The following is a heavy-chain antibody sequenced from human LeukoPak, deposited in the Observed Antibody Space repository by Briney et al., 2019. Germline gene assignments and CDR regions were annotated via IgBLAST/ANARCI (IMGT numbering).Heavy chain of an antibody. CDR2: INPNSGGT. CDR3: ARRSYLIAVAGTRGDAFDI. V-gene: IGHV1-2*02. CDR1: GYTFTGYY. Sequence: ASVKVSCKASGYTFTGYYMHWVRQAPGQGLEWMGWINPNSGGTNYAQKFQGRVTMTRDTSISTAYMELSRLRSDDTAVYYCARRSYLIAVAGTRGDAFDIWGQGTMVTVSS. J-gene: IGHJ3*02. D-gene: IGHD6-19*01.